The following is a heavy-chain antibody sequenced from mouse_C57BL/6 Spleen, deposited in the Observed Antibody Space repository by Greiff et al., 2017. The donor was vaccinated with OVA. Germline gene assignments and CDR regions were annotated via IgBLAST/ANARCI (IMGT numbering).Heavy chain of an antibody. D-gene: IGHD2-3*01. J-gene: IGHJ3*01. Sequence: VQLQQSGPELVKPGASVKISCKASGYAFSSSRMNWVKQRPGTGLEWIGRIYPGDGDTNYNGKFKGKATLTADKSSSTAYMQLSSLTSEDSAVYFCARWDGSFAYWGQGTLVTVSA. CDR1: GYAFSSSR. CDR2: IYPGDGDT. V-gene: IGHV1-82*01. CDR3: ARWDGSFAY.